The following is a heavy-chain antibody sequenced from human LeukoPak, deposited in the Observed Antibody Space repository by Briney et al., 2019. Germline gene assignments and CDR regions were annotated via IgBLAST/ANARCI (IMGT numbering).Heavy chain of an antibody. CDR1: GGTFISYT. CDR3: ARLEWELPLDY. J-gene: IGHJ4*02. CDR2: IIPILGIA. D-gene: IGHD1-26*01. Sequence: GASVKASCKASGGTFISYTISWVRQAPGQGLEWMGRIIPILGIANYAQKFQGRVTITADKSTSTAYMELSSLRSEDTAVYYCARLEWELPLDYWGQGTLVTVSS. V-gene: IGHV1-69*02.